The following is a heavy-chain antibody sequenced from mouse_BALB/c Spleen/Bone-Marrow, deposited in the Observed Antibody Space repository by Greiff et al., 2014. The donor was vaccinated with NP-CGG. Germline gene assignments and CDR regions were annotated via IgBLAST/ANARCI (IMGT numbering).Heavy chain of an antibody. V-gene: IGHV5-17*02. CDR2: ISSGSSTI. J-gene: IGHJ2*02. CDR3: ARSRFPDYGSSPFDY. Sequence: VQLKESGGGLVQPGGSRKLSCAASGFTFSSFGMHWVRQAPEKGLEWVAYISSGSSTIYYADKVKGRFTISRDNPKNILFLQMSSLRSKDTAMYYCARSRFPDYGSSPFDYWGQGTSLTVSS. D-gene: IGHD1-1*01. CDR1: GFTFSSFG.